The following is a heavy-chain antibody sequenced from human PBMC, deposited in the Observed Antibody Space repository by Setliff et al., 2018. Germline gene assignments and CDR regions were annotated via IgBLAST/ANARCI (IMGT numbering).Heavy chain of an antibody. CDR1: GGSISSDY. CDR2: IYSSGTT. J-gene: IGHJ5*02. D-gene: IGHD2-2*02. V-gene: IGHV4-4*08. CDR3: ARQVWVSNTATFDP. Sequence: PSETLSLTCTVSGGSISSDYWSWIRQHPGKGLEGIGYIYSSGTTHYKPSLKSRVTISVDSSKNQSSLKLISVTAADTAVYYCARQVWVSNTATFDPWGQGTLVTVSS.